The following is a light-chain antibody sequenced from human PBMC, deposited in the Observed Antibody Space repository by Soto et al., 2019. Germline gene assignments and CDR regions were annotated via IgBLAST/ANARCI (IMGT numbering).Light chain of an antibody. Sequence: EIVMTQSPAILSVSPGERATLSCRANQSISSNLAWYQQKPGQAPRLLIYGAATRATGIPARFSGSGSGTDFTLTISSLEPEDSAVYFCQQYGSSPPITFGQGTRLEIK. V-gene: IGKV3-15*01. CDR2: GAA. J-gene: IGKJ5*01. CDR1: QSISSN. CDR3: QQYGSSPPIT.